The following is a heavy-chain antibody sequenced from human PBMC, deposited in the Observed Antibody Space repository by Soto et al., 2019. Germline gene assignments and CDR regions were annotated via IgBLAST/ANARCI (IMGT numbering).Heavy chain of an antibody. J-gene: IGHJ4*02. D-gene: IGHD3-22*01. CDR3: AHLPAPYYYDSSGYYYS. CDR2: IIPTFGTA. V-gene: IGHV1-69*13. CDR1: GGTFSSYA. Sequence: SVKVSCKASGGTFSSYAISWVRQAPGQGLEWMGGIIPTFGTANYAQKFQGRVTITADESTSTAYMELSSLRSEDTAVYYCAHLPAPYYYDSSGYYYSWGQGTLVTVSS.